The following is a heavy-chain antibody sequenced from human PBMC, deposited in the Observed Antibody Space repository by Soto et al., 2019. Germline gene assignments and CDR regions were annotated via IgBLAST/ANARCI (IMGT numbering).Heavy chain of an antibody. D-gene: IGHD6-19*01. CDR3: ARLALAGTHYFDN. CDR1: EFSFSDYY. CDR2: ITHSGSII. V-gene: IGHV3-11*01. Sequence: QVQLVESGGGLVKPGGSLRLPCAASEFSFSDYYMSWIRQAPGKGLECVSYITHSGSIIHYADSVKGRFTISRDNTKNSLYLQMNSLRAEDTAVYYCARLALAGTHYFDNWGQGTLVTVSS. J-gene: IGHJ4*02.